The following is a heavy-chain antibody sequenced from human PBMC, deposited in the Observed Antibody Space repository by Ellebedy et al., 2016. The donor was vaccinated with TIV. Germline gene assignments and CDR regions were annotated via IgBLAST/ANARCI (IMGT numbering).Heavy chain of an antibody. D-gene: IGHD2-15*01. J-gene: IGHJ4*02. CDR1: GFTFSSYA. CDR2: ISGSGGST. Sequence: GESLKISCAASGFTFSSYAMSWVRQAPGKGLEWVSVISGSGGSTYYADSVKGRFTISRDNSNTTLYLQMNSLRAEDTAIYYGAKDGGERDVGVVGATPTGTADFDYWGQGTLVTVSS. CDR3: AKDGGERDVGVVGATPTGTADFDY. V-gene: IGHV3-23*01.